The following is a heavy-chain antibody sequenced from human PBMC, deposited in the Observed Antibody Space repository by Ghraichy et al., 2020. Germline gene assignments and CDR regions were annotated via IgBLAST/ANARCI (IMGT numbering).Heavy chain of an antibody. CDR2: IYHSGST. CDR1: GGSISSGGYS. J-gene: IGHJ4*02. CDR3: ARATYPKAYSGSYYFDY. D-gene: IGHD1-26*01. Sequence: SLNISCAVSGGSISSGGYSWSWIRRPPGKGLEWIGYIYHSGSTYYNPSLKSRVTISVDRSKNQFSLKLSSVTAADTAVYYCARATYPKAYSGSYYFDYWGQGTLVTVSS. V-gene: IGHV4-30-2*01.